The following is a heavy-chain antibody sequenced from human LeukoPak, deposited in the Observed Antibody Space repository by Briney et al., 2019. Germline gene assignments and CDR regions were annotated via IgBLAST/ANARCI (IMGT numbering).Heavy chain of an antibody. J-gene: IGHJ4*02. Sequence: ASVKVSCKASGYTFTGYYIHWVRQAPGQGLEWMGWINPNSGGTNYAQKFQGRVTMTKDTSISTAYMELSRLRSDDTAVYYCARAVDTAMVDFDYWGQGTLVTVSS. CDR2: INPNSGGT. V-gene: IGHV1-2*02. CDR3: ARAVDTAMVDFDY. D-gene: IGHD5-18*01. CDR1: GYTFTGYY.